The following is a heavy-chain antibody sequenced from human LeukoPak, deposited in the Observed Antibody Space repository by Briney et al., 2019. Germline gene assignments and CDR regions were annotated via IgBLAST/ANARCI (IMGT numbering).Heavy chain of an antibody. CDR2: ISYDGSNK. D-gene: IGHD1-26*01. Sequence: GRSLRLSCAASGFTFSSYAMHWVHQAPGKGLEWVAVISYDGSNKYYADSVKGRFTISRDNSKNTLYLQMNSLRAEDTAVYYCARDYGSRRFDPWGQGTLVTVSS. J-gene: IGHJ5*02. V-gene: IGHV3-30*04. CDR3: ARDYGSRRFDP. CDR1: GFTFSSYA.